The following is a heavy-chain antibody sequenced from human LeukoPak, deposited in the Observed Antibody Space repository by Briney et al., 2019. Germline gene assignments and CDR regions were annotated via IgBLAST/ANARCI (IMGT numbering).Heavy chain of an antibody. D-gene: IGHD2-8*01. Sequence: PGGSLRLSCAASGFTFDDYAMHWVRQAPGKGLEWVSGISWNSGSIGYADSVKGRFTISRDNAKNSLYLQMNSLRAEDTALYYCAKGSLYGPYYFDYWGQGTLVTVSS. J-gene: IGHJ4*02. V-gene: IGHV3-9*01. CDR1: GFTFDDYA. CDR3: AKGSLYGPYYFDY. CDR2: ISWNSGSI.